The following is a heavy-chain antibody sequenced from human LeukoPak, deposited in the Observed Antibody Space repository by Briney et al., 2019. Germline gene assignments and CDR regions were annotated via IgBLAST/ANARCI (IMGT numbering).Heavy chain of an antibody. J-gene: IGHJ5*02. D-gene: IGHD2-15*01. Sequence: GGSLRLSCATSGFTFSVYSMNWVRQAPGKGLEWVSYISSTSSTIYYADSVKGRFIIFRDNAKNSLYLQMNSLRAEDTAVYYCARAGAVVDNWFDPWGQGTLVTVSS. V-gene: IGHV3-48*01. CDR1: GFTFSVYS. CDR2: ISSTSSTI. CDR3: ARAGAVVDNWFDP.